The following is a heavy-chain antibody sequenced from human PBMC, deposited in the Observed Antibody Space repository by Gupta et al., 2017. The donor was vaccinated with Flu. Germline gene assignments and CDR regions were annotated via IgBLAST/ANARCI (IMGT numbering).Heavy chain of an antibody. Sequence: EVQLLESGGGLVQPGGSLRLSCAASGFTFSSYAMSWVRQAPGKGLEWVSAISGSGGSTYYADSGKGRFTISRDNSKNTLYLQMNSLRAEETAVYYCAKGGTSFGVVIFDDWGQGTLVTVSS. J-gene: IGHJ4*02. D-gene: IGHD3-3*01. CDR2: ISGSGGST. CDR1: GFTFSSYA. CDR3: AKGGTSFGVVIFDD. V-gene: IGHV3-23*01.